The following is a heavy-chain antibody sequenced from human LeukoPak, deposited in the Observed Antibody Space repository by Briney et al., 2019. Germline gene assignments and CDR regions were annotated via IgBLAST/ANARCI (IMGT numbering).Heavy chain of an antibody. J-gene: IGHJ4*02. D-gene: IGHD5-18*01. CDR3: AKLVGYSYGYFDY. CDR2: ISGSGGST. CDR1: GFTFSSYA. Sequence: GGSLRLSCAASGFTFSSYAMSWVRQAPGKGLEWVSAISGSGGSTYYADSVKGRFTISRDNSKNTLYLQVNSLRAEDTAVYYRAKLVGYSYGYFDYWGQGTLVTVSS. V-gene: IGHV3-23*01.